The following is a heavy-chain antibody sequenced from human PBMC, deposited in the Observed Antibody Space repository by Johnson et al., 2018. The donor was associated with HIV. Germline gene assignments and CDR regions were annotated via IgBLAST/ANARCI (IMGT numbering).Heavy chain of an antibody. CDR1: GFTFSRYW. Sequence: VQLVESGGGLVQPGGSLRLSCAASGFTFSRYWMSWVRQAPGKGLEWVSAISGSGHSTYYADSVKGRFTISRDNSKNTLYLQMNSLRVEDTAVYYCARGWGGQQPIWGQGTMVTVSS. CDR2: ISGSGHST. J-gene: IGHJ3*02. D-gene: IGHD3-16*01. V-gene: IGHV3-23*04. CDR3: ARGWGGQQPI.